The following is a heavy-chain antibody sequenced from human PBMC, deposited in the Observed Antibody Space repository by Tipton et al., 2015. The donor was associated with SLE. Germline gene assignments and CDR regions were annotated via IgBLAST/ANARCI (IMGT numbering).Heavy chain of an antibody. D-gene: IGHD1-26*01. CDR2: IYYSGST. V-gene: IGHV4-59*01. CDR1: GGSISSYY. CDR3: AGGMPSGSYNY. J-gene: IGHJ4*02. Sequence: GLVKPSETLSLTCTVSGGSISSYYWSWIRQPPGKGLEWIGYIYYSGSTNYNPSLKSRVTISVDTSKNQFSLKLSSVTAADTAVYYCAGGMPSGSYNYWGQGPLVTVSP.